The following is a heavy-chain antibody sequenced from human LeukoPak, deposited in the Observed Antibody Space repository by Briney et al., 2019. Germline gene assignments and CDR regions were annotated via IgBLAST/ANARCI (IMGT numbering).Heavy chain of an antibody. J-gene: IGHJ4*02. V-gene: IGHV3-30*02. CDR2: TWYDGSNK. Sequence: GGSLRLSCAASGFTFSNFGMHWVRQAPDKGLEWVAATWYDGSNKYYADSVKGRFTISRDNSKNTLYLQMNSLRAEDTAVYYCAKDRGSWELLDYWGQGTLVTVSS. CDR1: GFTFSNFG. D-gene: IGHD1-26*01. CDR3: AKDRGSWELLDY.